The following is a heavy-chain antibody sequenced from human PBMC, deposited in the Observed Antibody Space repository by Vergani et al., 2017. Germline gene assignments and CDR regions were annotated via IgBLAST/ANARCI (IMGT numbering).Heavy chain of an antibody. J-gene: IGHJ6*02. CDR3: ARDGREDCSGGSRYSPVYYYYGMDV. CDR1: GYPFTSYY. D-gene: IGHD2-15*01. Sequence: VPLVLSGAAVKKPGASVKVSCKASGYPFTSYYMHWVRPAPGQGLAWLGIINPSGGSTLYGKKFQGRVTMTRDTSTSTVYMELSSMRSVETAVYYCARDGREDCSGGSRYSPVYYYYGMDVWGRGTTVTVSS. CDR2: INPSGGST. V-gene: IGHV1-46*03.